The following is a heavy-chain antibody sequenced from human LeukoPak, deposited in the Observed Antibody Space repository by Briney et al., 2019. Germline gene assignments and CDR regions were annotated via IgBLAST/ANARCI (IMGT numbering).Heavy chain of an antibody. CDR1: GGTFSSYA. CDR3: ARGPIAAAGYYYYYYYMDV. D-gene: IGHD6-13*01. Sequence: SVKVSCKASGGTFSSYAISWVRQAPGQGLEWMGGIIPIFGTANYAQKFQGRVTITADKSTSTAYMELSSLRSEDTAVYYCARGPIAAAGYYYYYYYMDVWGKGTTVTVSS. J-gene: IGHJ6*03. CDR2: IIPIFGTA. V-gene: IGHV1-69*06.